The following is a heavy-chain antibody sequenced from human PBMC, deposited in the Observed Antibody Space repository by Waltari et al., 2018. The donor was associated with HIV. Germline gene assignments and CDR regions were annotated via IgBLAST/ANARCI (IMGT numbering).Heavy chain of an antibody. CDR2: IYYSGST. J-gene: IGHJ4*02. D-gene: IGHD2-15*01. CDR3: AREYLVGWTPNSYFDY. Sequence: QLQLQESGPGLVKPSETLSLTCTVSGGSISSSSYYWGWIRQPPGKGLEWIGSIYYSGSTYYTPSLKSRVTISVDTSKNQFSLKLSSVTAADTAVYYCAREYLVGWTPNSYFDYWGQGTLVTVSS. CDR1: GGSISSSSYY. V-gene: IGHV4-39*02.